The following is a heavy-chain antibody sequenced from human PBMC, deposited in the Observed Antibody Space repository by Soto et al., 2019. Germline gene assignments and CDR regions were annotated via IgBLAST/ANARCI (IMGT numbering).Heavy chain of an antibody. D-gene: IGHD3-16*02. CDR2: ISAYNGNT. CDR1: GYTFTSYG. V-gene: IGHV1-18*01. Sequence: QVQLVQSGAEVKKPGASVKVSCKASGYTFTSYGISWVRQAPGQGLEWMGWISAYNGNTNYAPKLQGRVTMTTDTSTSTADMELRSVRSDDTAVYYCARTGSAPPDYDYVWGRYRRCHYWGQETQVAVSS. J-gene: IGHJ4*02. CDR3: ARTGSAPPDYDYVWGRYRRCHY.